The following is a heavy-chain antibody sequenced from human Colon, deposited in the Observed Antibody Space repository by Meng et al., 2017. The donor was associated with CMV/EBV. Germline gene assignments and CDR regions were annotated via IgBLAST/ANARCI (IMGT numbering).Heavy chain of an antibody. J-gene: IGHJ5*02. CDR2: IYYSGST. D-gene: IGHD3-16*02. CDR1: GGSISSSSYY. Sequence: SETLSLTCTVSGGSISSSSYYWGWIRQPPGKGLEWIGSIYYSGSTYYNPSLKSRVTISVDTSKNQFSLKLSSVTAADTAVYYCARQGPFGGVIGGPYNWFDTWGQGTLVTVSS. CDR3: ARQGPFGGVIGGPYNWFDT. V-gene: IGHV4-39*01.